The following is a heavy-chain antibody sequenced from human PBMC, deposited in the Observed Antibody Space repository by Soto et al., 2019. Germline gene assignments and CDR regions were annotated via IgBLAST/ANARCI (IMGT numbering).Heavy chain of an antibody. V-gene: IGHV3-30*01. CDR1: GFSLYSYV. J-gene: IGHJ5*02. Sequence: QAQLVESGGGVVQPGGSLRLSCVASGFSLYSYVIHWVRQTPGKGLQWVAVISIDGTRTYYADSVKGRFTVSRDNSKNTKYLQMYGLTIEDTAIYYCVRVLASSDLAPGGQGTLVTVPS. D-gene: IGHD6-19*01. CDR2: ISIDGTRT. CDR3: VRVLASSDLAP.